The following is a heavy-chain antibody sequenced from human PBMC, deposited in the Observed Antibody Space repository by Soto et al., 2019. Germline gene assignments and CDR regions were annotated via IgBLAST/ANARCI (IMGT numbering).Heavy chain of an antibody. Sequence: SETLSLTCAVSGYSISSGYYWGWIRQPPGKGMEWIGSIYHSGSTYYNPFPKSRVTISVDTSKNQFSLKLSSVTAADTAVYYCARAEGFLGDYYYGMDVWGQGTTVTVSS. V-gene: IGHV4-38-2*01. CDR3: ARAEGFLGDYYYGMDV. CDR1: GYSISSGYY. CDR2: IYHSGST. J-gene: IGHJ6*02. D-gene: IGHD3-10*01.